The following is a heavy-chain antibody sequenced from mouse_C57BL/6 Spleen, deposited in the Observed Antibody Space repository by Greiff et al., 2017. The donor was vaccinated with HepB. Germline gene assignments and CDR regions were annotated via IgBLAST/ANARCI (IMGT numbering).Heavy chain of an antibody. J-gene: IGHJ1*03. CDR2: IYPGSGST. CDR3: ARFYDGYDRYFDV. V-gene: IGHV1-55*01. Sequence: VQLQQPGAELVKPGASVKMSCKASGYTFTSYWITWVKQRPGQGLEWIGEIYPGSGSTNYNEKFKSKATLTVDTSSSTAYMQRSSLTSEDSAVYYCARFYDGYDRYFDVWGTGTTVTVSS. D-gene: IGHD2-3*01. CDR1: GYTFTSYW.